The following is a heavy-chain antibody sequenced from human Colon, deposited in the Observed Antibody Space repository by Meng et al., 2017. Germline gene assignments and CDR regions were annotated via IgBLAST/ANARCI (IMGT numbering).Heavy chain of an antibody. V-gene: IGHV4-31*03. D-gene: IGHD3-22*01. CDR3: ARYRYDSSSYSNFFDP. J-gene: IGHJ5*02. CDR1: GASISSEAFY. Sequence: QVLLQESGPGLVKPSQTLSLTCTVSGASISSEAFYWGWIRQHPGKGLEWIGYMHYSGIANYNPSLNSRIAISVDTSKNHFSLKLSSVTAADTAVYYCARYRYDSSSYSNFFDPWGQGTLVTVSS. CDR2: MHYSGIA.